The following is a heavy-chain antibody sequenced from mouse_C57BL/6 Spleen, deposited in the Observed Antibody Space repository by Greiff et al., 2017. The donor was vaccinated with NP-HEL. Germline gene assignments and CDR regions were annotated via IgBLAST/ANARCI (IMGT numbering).Heavy chain of an antibody. CDR3: ARPYYYGSSDESWFAY. CDR1: GYTFTDYY. V-gene: IGHV1-77*01. Sequence: VQLQQSGAELVKPGASVKISCKASGYTFTDYYINWVKQRPGQGLEWIGKIGPGSGSTYYNEKFKGKATLTADKSSSTAYMQLSSLTSEDSAVYFCARPYYYGSSDESWFAYWGQGTLVTVSA. CDR2: IGPGSGST. J-gene: IGHJ3*01. D-gene: IGHD1-1*01.